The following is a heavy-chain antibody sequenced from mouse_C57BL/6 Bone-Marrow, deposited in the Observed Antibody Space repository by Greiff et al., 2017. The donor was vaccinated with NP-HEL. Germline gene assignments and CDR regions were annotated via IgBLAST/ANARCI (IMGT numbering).Heavy chain of an antibody. CDR2: IWTGGGT. D-gene: IGHD2-4*01. J-gene: IGHJ4*01. V-gene: IGHV2-9-1*01. Sequence: VQLLESGPGLVAPSQSLSITCTVSGFSLTSYAISWVRQPPGKGLEWLGVIWTGGGTNYNSALKSRLSISKDNSKSQVFLKMNSLQTDDTARYYCAREDDYDGGAYAMDYWGQGTSVTVSS. CDR3: AREDDYDGGAYAMDY. CDR1: GFSLTSYA.